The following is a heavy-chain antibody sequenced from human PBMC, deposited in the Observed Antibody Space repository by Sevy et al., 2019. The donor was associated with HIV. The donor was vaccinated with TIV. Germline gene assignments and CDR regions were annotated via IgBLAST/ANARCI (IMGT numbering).Heavy chain of an antibody. CDR2: IKQDGSEK. D-gene: IGHD2-2*01. CDR3: ARDGVGIVVVPAAKEVGIDY. V-gene: IGHV3-7*01. CDR1: GFTFSSYW. Sequence: GGSLRLSCAASGFTFSSYWMSWVRQAPGKGLEWVANIKQDGSEKYYVDSVKGRFTISRDNAKNSLYLQMNSLRAEDTAVYYCARDGVGIVVVPAAKEVGIDYWGQGTLVTVSS. J-gene: IGHJ4*02.